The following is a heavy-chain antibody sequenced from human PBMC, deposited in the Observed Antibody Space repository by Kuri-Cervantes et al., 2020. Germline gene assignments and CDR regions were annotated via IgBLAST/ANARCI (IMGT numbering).Heavy chain of an antibody. V-gene: IGHV4-34*01. J-gene: IGHJ3*02. CDR2: INHSGST. Sequence: SQTLSLTCAVYGGSFSGYYWSWIRQPPGKGLEWIGEINHSGSTNYNPSLKSRVTISVDTSKNQFSLKLSSVTAADTAVYYCARDLRSPNAFDIWGQGTMVTVSS. CDR3: ARDLRSPNAFDI. CDR1: GGSFSGYY. D-gene: IGHD3-10*01.